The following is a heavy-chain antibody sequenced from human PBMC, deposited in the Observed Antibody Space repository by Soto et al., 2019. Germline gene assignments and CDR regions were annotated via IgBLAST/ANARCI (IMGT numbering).Heavy chain of an antibody. CDR1: GGSISSSSYY. D-gene: IGHD3-9*01. CDR2: IYYSGST. Sequence: SETLSLTCTVSGGSISSSSYYWGWIRQPPGKGLAWIGNIYYSGSTYYNPSLESRVTISVDTSKNQFSLKLTSVTAADTAVYYCARQPSHYDILTGYIYYFDFWGQGTLVTVSS. CDR3: ARQPSHYDILTGYIYYFDF. V-gene: IGHV4-39*01. J-gene: IGHJ4*02.